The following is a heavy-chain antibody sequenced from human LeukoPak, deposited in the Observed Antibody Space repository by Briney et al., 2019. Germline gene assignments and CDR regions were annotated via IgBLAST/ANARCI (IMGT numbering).Heavy chain of an antibody. CDR2: IYYSGST. J-gene: IGHJ3*02. D-gene: IGHD3-16*01. V-gene: IGHV4-61*08. CDR1: GGSINNGGYY. Sequence: SETLSLTCTVSGGSINNGGYYWSWIRQHPGKGLEWIGYIYYSGSTNYNPSLKSRVTISVDTSKNQFSLKLSSVTAADTAVYYCASDPLGDAFDIWGQGTMVTVSS. CDR3: ASDPLGDAFDI.